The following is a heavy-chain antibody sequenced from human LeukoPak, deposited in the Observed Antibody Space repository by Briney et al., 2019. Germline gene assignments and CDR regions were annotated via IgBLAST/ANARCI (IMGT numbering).Heavy chain of an antibody. CDR2: IYHSGST. D-gene: IGHD5-12*01. CDR3: ARSYSGYDTILQFDY. J-gene: IGHJ4*02. CDR1: GYSISSGYY. V-gene: IGHV4-38-2*02. Sequence: PSETLSLTCTVSGYSISSGYYWGWIRQPPGKGLEWIGSIYHSGSTYYNPSLKSRVTISVDTSKNQFSLKLSSVTAADTAVYYCARSYSGYDTILQFDYWGQGTLVTVSS.